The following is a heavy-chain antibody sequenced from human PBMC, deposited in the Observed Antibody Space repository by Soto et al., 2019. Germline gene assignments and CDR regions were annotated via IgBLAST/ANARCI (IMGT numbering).Heavy chain of an antibody. V-gene: IGHV4-39*01. J-gene: IGHJ4*02. CDR1: GGSISSSSYY. CDR3: ASLTAVADYFDY. D-gene: IGHD6-19*01. CDR2: IYYSGST. Sequence: SETLSLTCTVSGGSISSSSYYWGWIRQPPGKGLEWIGSIYYSGSTYYNPSLKSRVTISVDTSKNQFSLKLSSVTAADTAVYYCASLTAVADYFDYWGQGTLVTVSS.